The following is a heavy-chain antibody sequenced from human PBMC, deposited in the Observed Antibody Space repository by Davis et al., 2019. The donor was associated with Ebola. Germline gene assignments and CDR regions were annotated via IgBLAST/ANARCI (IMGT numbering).Heavy chain of an antibody. CDR3: ARDRVGLDF. CDR2: IHTSGSS. J-gene: IGHJ4*02. Sequence: SETLSLTCTVSGDSITSGNYYWNWIRQPAGKGLEWIGHIHTSGSSNYNPSLKSRVTISVDTSKNQFSLSLNSVTAADTAVYFCARDRVGLDFWGRGTLVTVAS. CDR1: GDSITSGNYY. V-gene: IGHV4-61*09. D-gene: IGHD1-26*01.